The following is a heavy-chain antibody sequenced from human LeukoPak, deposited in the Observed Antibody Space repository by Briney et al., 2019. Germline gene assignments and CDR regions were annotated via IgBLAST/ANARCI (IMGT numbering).Heavy chain of an antibody. CDR3: ARDGGYYGSGSRYRNFDY. Sequence: ASVKVSCKASGYTFTGYYMHWVRQAPGQGLEWMGWINPNSGGTNYAQKFQGWVTMTRDTSISTAYVELSRLRSDDTAVYYCARDGGYYGSGSRYRNFDYWGQGTLVTVSS. D-gene: IGHD3-10*01. CDR1: GYTFTGYY. CDR2: INPNSGGT. J-gene: IGHJ4*02. V-gene: IGHV1-2*04.